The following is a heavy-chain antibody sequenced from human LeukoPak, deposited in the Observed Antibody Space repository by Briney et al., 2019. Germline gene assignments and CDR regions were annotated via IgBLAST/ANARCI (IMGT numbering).Heavy chain of an antibody. CDR3: ARAVGLQGHFDI. CDR2: IYPGDSDT. J-gene: IGHJ3*02. D-gene: IGHD1-26*01. Sequence: GESLKISCKGSGYSFTSYWIGWVRQMSGKGLEWMGIIYPGDSDTKYSPSFQGQVTISADKSISTASLQWNSLKASDTAMYYCARAVGLQGHFDIWGQGTMVTVSP. CDR1: GYSFTSYW. V-gene: IGHV5-51*01.